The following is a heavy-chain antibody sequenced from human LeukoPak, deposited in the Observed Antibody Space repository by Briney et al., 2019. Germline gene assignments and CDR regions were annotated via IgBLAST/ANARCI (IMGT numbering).Heavy chain of an antibody. D-gene: IGHD5-18*01. CDR1: PFTFSSYG. J-gene: IGHJ5*02. V-gene: IGHV3-30*02. CDR3: AKDSDWIQFSS. Sequence: PGGSLRLSCAASPFTFSSYGMHWVRQAPGKGLEWVAYIQYDGSNQQYADSVKGRFSISRDSSKNILYLQMNSLRAEDTAVYYCAKDSDWIQFSSWGQGTLVTVSS. CDR2: IQYDGSNQ.